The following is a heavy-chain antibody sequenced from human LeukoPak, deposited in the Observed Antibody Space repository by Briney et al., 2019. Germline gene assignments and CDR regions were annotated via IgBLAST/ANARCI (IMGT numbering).Heavy chain of an antibody. CDR1: GYTFTSYD. CDR2: MNPNSGNT. Sequence: AASVKVSCKASGYTFTSYDINWVRQATGQGLEWMGWMNPNSGNTGYAQKFQGRVTMTRNTSISTAYMELSSLRSEDTAVYYCAGGPIFGVVPFDYWGQGTLVTVSS. J-gene: IGHJ4*02. D-gene: IGHD3-3*01. V-gene: IGHV1-8*01. CDR3: AGGPIFGVVPFDY.